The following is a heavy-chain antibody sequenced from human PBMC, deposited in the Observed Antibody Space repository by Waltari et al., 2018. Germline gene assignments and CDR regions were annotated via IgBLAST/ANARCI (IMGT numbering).Heavy chain of an antibody. J-gene: IGHJ4*02. CDR1: GFTFSSDW. CDR3: ARDGGRAAAAGY. CDR2: IKQDGSEK. V-gene: IGHV3-7*01. D-gene: IGHD6-13*01. Sequence: EVRLVESGGGLVQPGGSLRLSCAATGFTFSSDWMTCVRQAPGKGLEWVANIKQDGSEKYYVDSVKGRFTISRDNAKNSLYLQMNNLRVEDTALYYCARDGGRAAAAGYWGQGTLVTVSS.